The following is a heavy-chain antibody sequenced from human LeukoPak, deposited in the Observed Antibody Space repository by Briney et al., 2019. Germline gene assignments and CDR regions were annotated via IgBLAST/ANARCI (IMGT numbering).Heavy chain of an antibody. D-gene: IGHD5-24*01. CDR2: IYYSGST. CDR3: ARWSTLQHRWYYFDY. J-gene: IGHJ4*02. Sequence: SETLSLTCTVSGGSISSGGYYCSWIRQHPGKGLEWIGYIYYSGSTYYNPFLKSRVTISVDTSKNQFSLKLSSVTAADTAVYYCARWSTLQHRWYYFDYWGQGTLVTVSS. V-gene: IGHV4-31*03. CDR1: GGSISSGGYY.